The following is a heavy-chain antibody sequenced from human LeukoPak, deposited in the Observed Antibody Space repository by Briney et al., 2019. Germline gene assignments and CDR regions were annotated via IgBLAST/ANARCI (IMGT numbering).Heavy chain of an antibody. D-gene: IGHD3-22*01. CDR3: AKAGASSAYSVSDS. Sequence: GGSLRLSCAASGFTFSHFWMSWVRQAPGKGLEWVAVISSDGNNKYYAGSVKGRFTISRDNSKSTLYLQMDSLRAEDTAVYYCAKAGASSAYSVSDSWGQGTLVTVSS. CDR1: GFTFSHFW. CDR2: ISSDGNNK. V-gene: IGHV3-30*18. J-gene: IGHJ4*02.